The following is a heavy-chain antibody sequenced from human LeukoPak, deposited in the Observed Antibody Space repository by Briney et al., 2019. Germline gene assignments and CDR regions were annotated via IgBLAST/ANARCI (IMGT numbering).Heavy chain of an antibody. CDR3: ATTNDGGGYQWGDFFDF. D-gene: IGHD3-22*01. Sequence: GASVKVSCKASGGTSNSHAISWVRQAPGQGLEWMGRITPNLGTTNRAQNFQDRVTLTADKSTNTAYMELTSLTSDDTVVYYCATTNDGGGYQWGDFFDFWGQGTLVTVSS. CDR1: GGTSNSHA. J-gene: IGHJ4*02. CDR2: ITPNLGTT. V-gene: IGHV1-69*04.